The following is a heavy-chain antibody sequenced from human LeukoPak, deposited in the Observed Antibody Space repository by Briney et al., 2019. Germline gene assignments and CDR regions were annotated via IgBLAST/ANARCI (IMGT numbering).Heavy chain of an antibody. CDR3: AREFYDGSGYNYLDS. CDR2: ISASGGTT. J-gene: IGHJ4*02. V-gene: IGHV3-23*01. Sequence: GGSLRLSCAASGFTFSSFAMSWVRQAPEKGLEWVSVISASGGTTDYADSVKGRFTISRDNSKNTLNLQMNSLRAEDTAVYYCAREFYDGSGYNYLDSWGQGTLVTVSA. D-gene: IGHD3-22*01. CDR1: GFTFSSFA.